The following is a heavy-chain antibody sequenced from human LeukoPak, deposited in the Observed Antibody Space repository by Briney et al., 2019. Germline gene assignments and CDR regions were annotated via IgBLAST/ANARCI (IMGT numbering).Heavy chain of an antibody. D-gene: IGHD5-18*01. CDR2: INPNSGGT. CDR3: ARRLRGGDTAMEFDY. J-gene: IGHJ4*02. Sequence: GASVKVSCKASGYTFTGYYMHWVRQAPGQGLEWVGWINPNSGGTNYAQKFQGRVTMTRGTSISTAYMELSRLRSDDTAVYYCARRLRGGDTAMEFDYWGQGTLVTVSS. V-gene: IGHV1-2*02. CDR1: GYTFTGYY.